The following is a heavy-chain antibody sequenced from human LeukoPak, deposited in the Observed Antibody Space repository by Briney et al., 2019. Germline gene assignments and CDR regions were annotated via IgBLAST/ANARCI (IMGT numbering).Heavy chain of an antibody. J-gene: IGHJ4*02. CDR1: GGSFSNYY. V-gene: IGHV4-59*01. CDR2: IYYSGST. Sequence: KSSETLSPTCTVSGGSFSNYYWSWIRQPPGKGPEWIGYIYYSGSTNYNPSLKSRVTISVDTSKNQFSLKLSSVTAADTAVYYCARIPPSYYAHYFDYWGQGTLVTVSS. CDR3: ARIPPSYYAHYFDY. D-gene: IGHD3-10*01.